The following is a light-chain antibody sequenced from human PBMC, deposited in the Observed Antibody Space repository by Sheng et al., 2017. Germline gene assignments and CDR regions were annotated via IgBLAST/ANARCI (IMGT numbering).Light chain of an antibody. CDR1: QSVTSNY. CDR2: DAS. Sequence: EIVLTQSPGTLSLSPGERATLSCRASQSVTSNYLTWYQQKPGQAPRLLIYDASNRATGIPARFSGSGSGTDFTLTISSLEPEDFAVYYCQQRSIWPPTFGQGTKVDIK. V-gene: IGKV3-11*01. CDR3: QQRSIWPPT. J-gene: IGKJ1*01.